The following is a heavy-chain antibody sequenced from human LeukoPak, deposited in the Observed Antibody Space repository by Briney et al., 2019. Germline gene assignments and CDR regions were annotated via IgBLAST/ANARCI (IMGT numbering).Heavy chain of an antibody. D-gene: IGHD2-21*02. J-gene: IGHJ5*02. Sequence: ASVKVSCKASGYTFTSYAMNWVRQAPGQGLEWMGWINTNTGNSTYAQGFTGRFVFSLDTSVSTAYLQISSLKAEDTAVYYCARDSLRAYCGGDCYSEFDPWGQGTLVTVSS. CDR1: GYTFTSYA. CDR3: ARDSLRAYCGGDCYSEFDP. V-gene: IGHV7-4-1*02. CDR2: INTNTGNS.